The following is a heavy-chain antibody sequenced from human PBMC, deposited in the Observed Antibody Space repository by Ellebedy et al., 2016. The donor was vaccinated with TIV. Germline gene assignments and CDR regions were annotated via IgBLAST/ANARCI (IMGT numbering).Heavy chain of an antibody. CDR3: ARVSHSVAGNYYYYGMDV. D-gene: IGHD6-19*01. V-gene: IGHV3-48*01. CDR1: GFTFSSYS. CDR2: ISSSSSTI. J-gene: IGHJ6*02. Sequence: GESLKISCAASGFTFSSYSMNWVRQAPGKGLEWVSYISSSSSTIYYADSVKGRFTISRDKSKNTLYLQMNSLRGEDTAVYYCARVSHSVAGNYYYYGMDVWGQGTTVTVSS.